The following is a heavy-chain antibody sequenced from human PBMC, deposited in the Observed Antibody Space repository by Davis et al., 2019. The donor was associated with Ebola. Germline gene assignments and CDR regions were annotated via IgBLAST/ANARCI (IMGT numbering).Heavy chain of an antibody. CDR2: ISAYNGNT. CDR1: GYTFTSYG. J-gene: IGHJ5*02. D-gene: IGHD3-3*01. CDR3: ARDQDFWSGKTPNWFDP. V-gene: IGHV1-18*01. Sequence: ASVKVSCKASGYTFTSYGISWVRQAPGQGLEWMGWISAYNGNTNYAQKLQGRVTMTTDTSTSTAYMELRSLRSDDTAVYYCARDQDFWSGKTPNWFDPWGQGTLVTVSS.